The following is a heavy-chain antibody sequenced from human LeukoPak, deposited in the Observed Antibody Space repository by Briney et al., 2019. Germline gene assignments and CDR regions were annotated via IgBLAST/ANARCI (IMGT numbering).Heavy chain of an antibody. Sequence: SQTLSLTCTVSGGSISSGDYYWSWIRQPPGKGLGWIGYIYYSGSTYYNPSLKSRVTISVDTSKNQFSLKLSSVTAADTAVYYCARPVSSTPDPDAFDIWGQGTMVTVSS. CDR2: IYYSGST. V-gene: IGHV4-30-4*01. CDR1: GGSISSGDYY. D-gene: IGHD2-2*01. CDR3: ARPVSSTPDPDAFDI. J-gene: IGHJ3*02.